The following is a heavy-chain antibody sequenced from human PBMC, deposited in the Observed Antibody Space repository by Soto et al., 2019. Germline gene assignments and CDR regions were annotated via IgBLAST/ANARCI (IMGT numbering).Heavy chain of an antibody. D-gene: IGHD6-19*01. J-gene: IGHJ4*02. CDR3: GRDRWVRYGWSPGY. CDR1: GYTFTRYG. V-gene: IGHV1-18*01. CDR2: ISAYNGNT. Sequence: ASVKVDCKASGYTFTRYGISWVRQATGQGLEWMGWISAYNGNTYYAQKLQGRVTMTSDTATSTAYMELWSLRSDDTAVYCCGRDRWVRYGWSPGYWGEGALVTVCS.